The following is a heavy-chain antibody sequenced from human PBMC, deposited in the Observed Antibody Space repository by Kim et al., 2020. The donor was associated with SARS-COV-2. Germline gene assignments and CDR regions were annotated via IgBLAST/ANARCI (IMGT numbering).Heavy chain of an antibody. V-gene: IGHV3-23*01. D-gene: IGHD2-2*01. J-gene: IGHJ6*02. Sequence: LFTISRDNSKNTLYLQMNSLRAEDTAVYYCAKWVGYCSSTSCPAPYGMDVWGQGTTVTVSS. CDR3: AKWVGYCSSTSCPAPYGMDV.